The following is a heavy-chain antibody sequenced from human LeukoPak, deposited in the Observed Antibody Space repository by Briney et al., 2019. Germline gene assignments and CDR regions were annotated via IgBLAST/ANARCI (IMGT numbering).Heavy chain of an antibody. CDR3: ARWGSRGGPAVVYFDY. CDR1: GYTFTGYY. D-gene: IGHD3-16*01. J-gene: IGHJ4*02. V-gene: IGHV1-2*02. Sequence: ASVKVSCKASGYTFTGYYMNWVRQAPGQGLEWMGWINPNSGGTNYAQKFQGRVTMTRDTSISTAYMELSRLRSDDTAVYSWARWGSRGGPAVVYFDYWGQGTLVTVSS. CDR2: INPNSGGT.